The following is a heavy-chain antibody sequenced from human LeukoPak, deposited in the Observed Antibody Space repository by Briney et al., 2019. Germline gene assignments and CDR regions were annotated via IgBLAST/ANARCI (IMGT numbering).Heavy chain of an antibody. CDR2: ISGSGDRT. CDR1: GITFSSYT. D-gene: IGHD3-3*01. CDR3: AKDRDDFWSGYYTPDY. V-gene: IGHV3-23*01. Sequence: QTGGSLRLSCAVSGITFSSYTMCWVRQAPGKGLEWVSAISGSGDRTYYADSVKGRFTISRDNSKNTLYLQMNSLRAEDTAVYYCAKDRDDFWSGYYTPDYWGQGTLVTVSS. J-gene: IGHJ4*02.